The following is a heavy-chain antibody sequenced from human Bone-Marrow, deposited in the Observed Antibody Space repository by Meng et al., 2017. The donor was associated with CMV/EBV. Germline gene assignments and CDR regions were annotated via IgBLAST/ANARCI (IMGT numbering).Heavy chain of an antibody. D-gene: IGHD6-6*01. CDR2: IKQDGSEK. Sequence: GGSLRLSCAASGFTFSSYWMSWVRQAPEKGLEWVANIKQDGSEKYYVDSVKGRFTISRDNAKNSLYLQMNSLRAEDTAVYYCARDIGVRIAARLIYYYGMDVWGQGTTVTVSS. CDR1: GFTFSSYW. CDR3: ARDIGVRIAARLIYYYGMDV. J-gene: IGHJ6*02. V-gene: IGHV3-7*01.